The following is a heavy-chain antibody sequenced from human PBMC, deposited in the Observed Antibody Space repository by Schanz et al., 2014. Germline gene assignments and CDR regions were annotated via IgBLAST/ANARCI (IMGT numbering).Heavy chain of an antibody. J-gene: IGHJ3*02. CDR1: RSTFSSYT. D-gene: IGHD2-2*01. CDR2: FIPILDVG. Sequence: QVQLVQSGAEVKKPGSSVKVSCKASRSTFSSYTISWVRQARGQGLEWVGRFIPILDVGNYAQQFQGRVTFTADKYTSTACMELTGLKYGDTALSYCARGTMPAAFDIWGQGTMVTVSS. V-gene: IGHV1-69*02. CDR3: ARGTMPAAFDI.